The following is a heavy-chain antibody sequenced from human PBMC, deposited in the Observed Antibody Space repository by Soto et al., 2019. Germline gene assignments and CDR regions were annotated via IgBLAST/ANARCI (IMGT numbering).Heavy chain of an antibody. V-gene: IGHV1-2*02. CDR1: EYPFTGYY. Sequence: GXAVKVSCKASEYPFTGYYMHWVRQEPGQGLEWMGWINPNSGVTNYAQKFQGRVTMTRDTSISTAYMELSRLRSDDTAVYYCAKAYYYDGSGRYGAFDIWGQGTMVTVSS. CDR3: AKAYYYDGSGRYGAFDI. D-gene: IGHD3-22*01. CDR2: INPNSGVT. J-gene: IGHJ3*02.